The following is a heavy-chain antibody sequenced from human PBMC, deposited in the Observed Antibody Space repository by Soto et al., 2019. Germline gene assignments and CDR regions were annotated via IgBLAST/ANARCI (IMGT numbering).Heavy chain of an antibody. D-gene: IGHD2-2*02. CDR2: IYYSGST. CDR3: ARVRGRFIQSPIVPAAIRHPPGCWLDP. CDR1: GGSISSGGYY. Sequence: SETLSLTCTVSGGSISSGGYYWSWIXQHPGKGLEWIGYIYYSGSTYYNPSLKSRVTISVDTSKNQFSLKLSSVTAADTAVYYCARVRGRFIQSPIVPAAIRHPPGCWLDPWGQGTLVTVSS. J-gene: IGHJ5*02. V-gene: IGHV4-31*03.